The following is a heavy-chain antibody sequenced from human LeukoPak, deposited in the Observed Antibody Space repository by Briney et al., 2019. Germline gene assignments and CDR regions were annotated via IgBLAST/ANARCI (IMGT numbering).Heavy chain of an antibody. V-gene: IGHV4-30-4*01. CDR3: ARRRNSGSYPFDY. Sequence: PSQTLSLTCTVSGGSISSGDYYWSWIRQPPGKGLEWIGYIYYSGSTNYNPSLKSRVTISVDTSKNQFSLKLSSVTAADTAVYYCARRRNSGSYPFDYWGQGTLVTVSS. CDR1: GGSISSGDYY. J-gene: IGHJ4*02. D-gene: IGHD1-26*01. CDR2: IYYSGST.